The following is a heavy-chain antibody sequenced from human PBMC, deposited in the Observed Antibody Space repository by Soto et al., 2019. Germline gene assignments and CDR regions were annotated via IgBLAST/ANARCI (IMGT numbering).Heavy chain of an antibody. CDR1: GYSFTSYW. CDR3: ARHSRRDGSGSYYKRADYYYYGMDV. CDR2: IYPGDSDT. D-gene: IGHD3-10*01. Sequence: PGESLKISCKGSGYSFTSYWIGWVRQMPGKGLEWMGIIYPGDSDTRYSPSFQGQVTISADKSISTAYLQWSSLKASDTAMYYCARHSRRDGSGSYYKRADYYYYGMDVWGQGTTVTVSS. J-gene: IGHJ6*02. V-gene: IGHV5-51*01.